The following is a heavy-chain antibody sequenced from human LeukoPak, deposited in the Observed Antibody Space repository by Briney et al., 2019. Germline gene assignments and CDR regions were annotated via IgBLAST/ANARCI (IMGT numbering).Heavy chain of an antibody. D-gene: IGHD2-21*02. CDR3: ARAYCVGDCTVLHIYFDS. CDR2: IYQSETA. J-gene: IGHJ4*02. Sequence: PSETLSLTCTVSGYSISSGYFRGWMRPPPGKGLEWIGNIYQSETAHYNPSLKRRVTISVDTSKNQFPLKLRSVMAADTAGYYCARAYCVGDCTVLHIYFDSWGQGSLVTVSS. CDR1: GYSISSGYF. V-gene: IGHV4-38-2*02.